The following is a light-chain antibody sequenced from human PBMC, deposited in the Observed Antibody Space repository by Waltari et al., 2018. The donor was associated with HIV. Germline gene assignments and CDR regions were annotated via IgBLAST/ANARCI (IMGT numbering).Light chain of an antibody. CDR1: SNNGDDYKY. CDR2: EDS. V-gene: IGLV2-14*01. Sequence: QSALTQPASVSGSPGQSITISCTGTSNNGDDYKYVPWYQHHPGKASKVIIYEDSHRPSGVSNRFSGSKSGNTASLTISGLQPEDEADYFCASYISSSSPEFGGGTKVTVL. CDR3: ASYISSSSPE. J-gene: IGLJ3*02.